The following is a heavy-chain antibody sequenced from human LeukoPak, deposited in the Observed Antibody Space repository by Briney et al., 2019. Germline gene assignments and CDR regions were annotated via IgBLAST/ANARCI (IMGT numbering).Heavy chain of an antibody. Sequence: PGGSLRLSCAASGFTFSSHWMHWVRQAPGKGLEWVSSISSSSSYIYYADSVKGRFTISRDNAKNSPYLQMNSLRAEDTAVYYCARDGSGSGDYWGQGTLVTVSS. CDR3: ARDGSGSGDY. D-gene: IGHD2-15*01. CDR1: GFTFSSHW. J-gene: IGHJ4*02. V-gene: IGHV3-21*01. CDR2: ISSSSSYI.